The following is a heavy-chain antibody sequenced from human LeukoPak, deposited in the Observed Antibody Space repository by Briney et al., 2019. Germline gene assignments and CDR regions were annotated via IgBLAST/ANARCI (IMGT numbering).Heavy chain of an antibody. CDR2: ISGSGGNT. V-gene: IGHV3-23*01. CDR1: GFTFSSYS. Sequence: GGSLRLSCAFSGFTFSSYSMSWVRHPPGKGLEWVSAISGSGGNTYYGDSVKGRFTGSRDKSKNTLYLQKNGLRAENTAVYYCAKDGNNYKFYYGMDVWGQGTTVTVSS. D-gene: IGHD4-11*01. CDR3: AKDGNNYKFYYGMDV. J-gene: IGHJ6*02.